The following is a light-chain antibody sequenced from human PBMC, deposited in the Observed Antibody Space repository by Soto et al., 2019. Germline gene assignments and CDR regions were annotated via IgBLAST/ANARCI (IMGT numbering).Light chain of an antibody. CDR2: AAS. V-gene: IGKV1-39*01. J-gene: IGKJ3*01. CDR1: QSISSY. Sequence: DIQMTQSPSSLSASVGDRVTITYRASQSISSYLNWYQQKPGKAPKLLIYAASSLQSGVPSRFSGSGSGTDFTLTISSLQPEDFATYYCQQSYSTPRTFGPGTKGDIK. CDR3: QQSYSTPRT.